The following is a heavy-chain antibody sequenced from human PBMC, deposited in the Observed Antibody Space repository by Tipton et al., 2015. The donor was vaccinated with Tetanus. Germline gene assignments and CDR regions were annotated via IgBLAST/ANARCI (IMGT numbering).Heavy chain of an antibody. Sequence: SLRLSCAASGFTFSSYEMNWVRQAPGKGLEWVSYISSSGSTIYYADSVKGRFTISRDNAKSSLYLQMNSLRAEDTAVYYCARRNDIIREDYGMDVWGQGTTVTVSS. D-gene: IGHD3-10*01. CDR3: ARRNDIIREDYGMDV. V-gene: IGHV3-48*03. J-gene: IGHJ6*02. CDR2: ISSSGSTI. CDR1: GFTFSSYE.